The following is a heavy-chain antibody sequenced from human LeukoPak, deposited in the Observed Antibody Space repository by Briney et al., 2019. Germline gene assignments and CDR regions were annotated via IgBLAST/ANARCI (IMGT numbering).Heavy chain of an antibody. D-gene: IGHD1-14*01. Sequence: GGSLRLSCAASGLTVSSNYMSWVRQAPGKGLEWVSVIYSGGTTWYADSVKGRFTISRDNSKYTLYLQMNSLRVEDTAVYYCARGGHRNHVTDYWGQGTLVTVSS. CDR3: ARGGHRNHVTDY. J-gene: IGHJ4*02. CDR2: IYSGGTT. CDR1: GLTVSSNY. V-gene: IGHV3-66*01.